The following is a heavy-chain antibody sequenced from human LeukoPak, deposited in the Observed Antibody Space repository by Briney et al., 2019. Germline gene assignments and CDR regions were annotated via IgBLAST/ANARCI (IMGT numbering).Heavy chain of an antibody. D-gene: IGHD2-21*02. CDR1: GYTFTVYY. J-gene: IGHJ4*02. CDR3: ARARGVTGHFDY. Sequence: GASVKVSCKASGYTFTVYYMHWVRQAPGQGLEWMGWINPNSGGTNYAQKFQGRVTMTRDTSISTAYMELSRLRSDDTAVYYCARARGVTGHFDYWGQGTLVTVSS. V-gene: IGHV1-2*02. CDR2: INPNSGGT.